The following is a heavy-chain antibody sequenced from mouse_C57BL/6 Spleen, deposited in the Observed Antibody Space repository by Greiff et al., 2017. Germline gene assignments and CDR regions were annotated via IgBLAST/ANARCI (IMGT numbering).Heavy chain of an antibody. V-gene: IGHV1-82*01. Sequence: QVQLKQSGPELVKPGASVKISCKASGYAFSSSWMNWVKQRPGKGLEWIGRIYPGDGDTNYNGKFKGKATLTADTSSSTAYMQLSSLTSEDSAVYFCARGVTPYYFDYWGQGTTLTVSS. CDR2: IYPGDGDT. D-gene: IGHD2-2*01. J-gene: IGHJ2*01. CDR3: ARGVTPYYFDY. CDR1: GYAFSSSW.